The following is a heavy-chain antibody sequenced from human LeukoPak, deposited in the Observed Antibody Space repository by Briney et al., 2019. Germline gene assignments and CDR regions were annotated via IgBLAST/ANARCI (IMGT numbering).Heavy chain of an antibody. D-gene: IGHD4-23*01. Sequence: PGGSLRLSCAASGFTFSNYAMSWVRQAPGKGLVWVSRINSDGSSTNYADSVKGRFTISRDNAKNTLYLQMNSLRAEDTAVYYCASLDSVVRDYWGQGTLVTVSS. CDR1: GFTFSNYA. V-gene: IGHV3-74*01. J-gene: IGHJ4*02. CDR2: INSDGSST. CDR3: ASLDSVVRDY.